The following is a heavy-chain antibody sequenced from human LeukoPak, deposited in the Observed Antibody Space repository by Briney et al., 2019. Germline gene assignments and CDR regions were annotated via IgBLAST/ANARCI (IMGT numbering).Heavy chain of an antibody. CDR1: GYTFTSYG. J-gene: IGHJ3*02. CDR3: ARVQRITIFGVAVDAFDI. D-gene: IGHD3-3*01. CDR2: INTNTGNP. Sequence: ASVKVSCKASGYTFTSYGISWVRQAPGQGLEWRGWINTNTGNPTYAQGFTGRVVFSLDTSVTTAYLQISSLKAEDTAMYYCARVQRITIFGVAVDAFDIWGQGTMVTASS. V-gene: IGHV7-4-1*02.